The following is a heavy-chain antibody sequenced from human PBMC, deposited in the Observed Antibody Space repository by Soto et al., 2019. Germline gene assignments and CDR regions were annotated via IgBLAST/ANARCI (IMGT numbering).Heavy chain of an antibody. V-gene: IGHV4-61*01. Sequence: QVQLQESGPGLLKPSETLSLTCSVSGGSVNNRTYYWIWIRQPPGKRLEWIGYVYSSGTTNYNPPLTSRVSISVDTSKNPFSLSLSSVNAADTALSYCARTTAVPNTLRSRYYFDYWGQGTLVTVSS. D-gene: IGHD4-17*01. CDR1: GGSVNNRTYY. CDR2: VYSSGTT. J-gene: IGHJ4*02. CDR3: ARTTAVPNTLRSRYYFDY.